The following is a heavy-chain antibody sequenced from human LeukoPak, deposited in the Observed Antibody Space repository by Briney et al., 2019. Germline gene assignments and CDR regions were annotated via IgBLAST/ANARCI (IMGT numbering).Heavy chain of an antibody. V-gene: IGHV3-53*01. CDR1: GFTVSSNY. J-gene: IGHJ4*02. D-gene: IGHD4-17*01. CDR2: IYSGGST. Sequence: GGSLRLSCAASGFTVSSNYMSWVRQAPGKGLEWVSVIYSGGSTYYADSVKGRFTISRDNSKNTLYLQMNSLRAEDTAVYYCARGFDYGDDVESLDYWGQGTLVTVSS. CDR3: ARGFDYGDDVESLDY.